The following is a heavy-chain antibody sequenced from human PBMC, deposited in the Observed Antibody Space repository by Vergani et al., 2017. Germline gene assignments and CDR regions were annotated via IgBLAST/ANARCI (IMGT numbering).Heavy chain of an antibody. CDR2: IYRTGRT. CDR3: ARRSGIVYDIFSGTQYFFDF. CDR1: GGSFSSYY. D-gene: IGHD3-9*01. J-gene: IGHJ4*02. Sequence: CAVYGGSFSSYYWDWIRQPPGKGLEWIGSIYRTGRTHFNPSLKSRVTISVDTSNNHFSLRLNSLTAADTAVYYCARRSGIVYDIFSGTQYFFDFWGQGTLVTVSS. V-gene: IGHV4-34*01.